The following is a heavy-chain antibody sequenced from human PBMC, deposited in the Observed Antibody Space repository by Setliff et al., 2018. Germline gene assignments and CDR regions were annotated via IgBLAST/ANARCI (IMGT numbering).Heavy chain of an antibody. J-gene: IGHJ4*02. CDR2: INPNSGGT. D-gene: IGHD1-26*01. CDR3: ARVAVGAMGADY. CDR1: GYTFTGYY. V-gene: IGHV1-2*06. Sequence: GASVKVSCKASGYTFTGYYMHWVRQAPGQGLEWMRRINPNSGGTNYAQKFQGRVTMTRDTSISTAYMELSRLRSVDTAVYYCARVAVGAMGADYWGQGTLVTVSS.